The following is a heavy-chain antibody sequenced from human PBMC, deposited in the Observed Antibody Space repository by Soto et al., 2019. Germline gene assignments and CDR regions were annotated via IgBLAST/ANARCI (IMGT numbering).Heavy chain of an antibody. V-gene: IGHV3-33*01. CDR1: GFTFSSYG. D-gene: IGHD3-3*01. Sequence: QVQLVESGGGVVQPGRSLRLSCAASGFTFSSYGMHWVRQAPGKGLEWVAVIWYDGSNKYYADSVKGRFTISRDNSKNTLYLQMNSLRAEDTAVYYCAREVRFREPRDTFFGPERVTNAFDIWGQGTMVTVSS. CDR3: AREVRFREPRDTFFGPERVTNAFDI. CDR2: IWYDGSNK. J-gene: IGHJ3*02.